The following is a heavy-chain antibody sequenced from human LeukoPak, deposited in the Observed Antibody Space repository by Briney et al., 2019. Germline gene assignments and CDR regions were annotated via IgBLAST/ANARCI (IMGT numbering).Heavy chain of an antibody. CDR1: GGSISSYY. CDR2: IYYSGST. CDR3: ARHDYYYYGMDV. V-gene: IGHV4-59*08. J-gene: IGHJ6*02. Sequence: SETLSLTCTVSGGSISSYYWSWIRQPPGKGLEWIGYIYYSGSTNYNTSLKSRVTISVDTSKNQFSLKLSSVTAADTAVYYCARHDYYYYGMDVWGPGTTVTVSS.